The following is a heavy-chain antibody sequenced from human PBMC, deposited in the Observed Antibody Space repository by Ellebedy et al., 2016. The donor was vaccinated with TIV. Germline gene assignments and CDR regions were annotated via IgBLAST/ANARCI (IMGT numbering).Heavy chain of an antibody. Sequence: GGSLRLXXAASGFTFSSYGMHWVRQAPGKGLEWVAVIWYDGSNKYYADSVKGRFTISRDNSKNTLYLQMNSLRAEDTAVYYCARDESAVAGLSGMDVWGQGTTVTVSS. D-gene: IGHD6-19*01. CDR1: GFTFSSYG. CDR3: ARDESAVAGLSGMDV. J-gene: IGHJ6*02. V-gene: IGHV3-33*01. CDR2: IWYDGSNK.